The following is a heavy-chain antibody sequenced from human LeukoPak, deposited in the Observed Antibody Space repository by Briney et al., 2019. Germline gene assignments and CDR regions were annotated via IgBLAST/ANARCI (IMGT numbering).Heavy chain of an antibody. D-gene: IGHD1-14*01. Sequence: GGTLRLSCAASGFTFSTYSMNWVRHAPGKGLEWVSFISSGSSYIYYADSVKGRFTISRDNAKNSLYLQMNSLRDEDTAVYYCARGRSQTDTIDYWGQGTLVTVSS. CDR1: GFTFSTYS. CDR3: ARGRSQTDTIDY. V-gene: IGHV3-21*06. CDR2: ISSGSSYI. J-gene: IGHJ4*02.